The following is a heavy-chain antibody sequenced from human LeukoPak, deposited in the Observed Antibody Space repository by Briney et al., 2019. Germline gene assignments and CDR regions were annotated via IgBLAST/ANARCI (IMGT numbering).Heavy chain of an antibody. D-gene: IGHD6-13*01. J-gene: IGHJ6*03. V-gene: IGHV3-30*04. CDR2: ISYDGSNK. CDR1: GFTFSSYA. CDR3: ARGVAAAPHYYYYYMDV. Sequence: GGSLRLSCAASGFTFSSYAMHGVRQAPDKGLEWVAVISYDGSNKYYADSVKGRFTISRDNSKNTLYLQMNSLRAEDTAVYYCARGVAAAPHYYYYYMDVWGKGTTVTVSS.